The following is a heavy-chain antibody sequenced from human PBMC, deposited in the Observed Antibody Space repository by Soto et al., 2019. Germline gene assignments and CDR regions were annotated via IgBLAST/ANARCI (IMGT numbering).Heavy chain of an antibody. J-gene: IGHJ5*02. Sequence: ASVKVSCKASGITFSTYAIHWVRQAPGQSLEWMGWINTGNGNTRYSQNFQGRVTLTRYTSASTAYMDLSSLRSEDTSIYYCARAISGYVTWGQGTLVTVSS. CDR2: INTGNGNT. CDR1: GITFSTYA. CDR3: ARAISGYVT. D-gene: IGHD5-12*01. V-gene: IGHV1-3*04.